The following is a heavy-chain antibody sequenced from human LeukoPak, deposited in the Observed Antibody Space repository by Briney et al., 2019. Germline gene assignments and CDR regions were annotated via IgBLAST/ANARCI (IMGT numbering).Heavy chain of an antibody. V-gene: IGHV4-59*01. CDR3: ARDRDYYDSSGYRYAFDI. CDR1: GASISNSN. Sequence: SETLSLTCTVSGASISNSNWNWIRQPPGKGLEWLGYITHSGGTNYNPSLKSRITISMDTSENHFSLKLSSVTAADTAVYYCARDRDYYDSSGYRYAFDIWGQGTMVTVSS. J-gene: IGHJ3*02. CDR2: ITHSGGT. D-gene: IGHD3-22*01.